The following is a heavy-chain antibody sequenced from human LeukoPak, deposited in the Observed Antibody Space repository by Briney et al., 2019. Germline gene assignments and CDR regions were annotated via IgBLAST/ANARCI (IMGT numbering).Heavy chain of an antibody. CDR2: IYPGDSDT. J-gene: IGHJ4*02. Sequence: GESLKISCKGSEYTFTSYWIAWVRQMPGKGLGWMGSIYPGDSDTRYSPSFQGQVTISADKSINTAYLQWSSLKASDTAMFYCAKIEYYYDSSGYYVPRYFDYWGQGTLVTVSS. V-gene: IGHV5-51*01. CDR3: AKIEYYYDSSGYYVPRYFDY. CDR1: EYTFTSYW. D-gene: IGHD3-22*01.